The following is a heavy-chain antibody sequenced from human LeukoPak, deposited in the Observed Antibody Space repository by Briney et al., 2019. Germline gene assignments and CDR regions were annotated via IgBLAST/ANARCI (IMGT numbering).Heavy chain of an antibody. CDR2: IKKKSEGATT. CDR3: TNHFAS. Sequence: GGSLRLSCAAPGFSFTDARLSWVRQAPGKGLEWVGRIKKKSEGATTDYAAPVKGRFTISRDDSQTTVSLQMNGLKTEDTDVYYCTNHFASWGQGTLITVSS. J-gene: IGHJ4*02. CDR1: GFSFTDAR. D-gene: IGHD3-3*02. V-gene: IGHV3-15*01.